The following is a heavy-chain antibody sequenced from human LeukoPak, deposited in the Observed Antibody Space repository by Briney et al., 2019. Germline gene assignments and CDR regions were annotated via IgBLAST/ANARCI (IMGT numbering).Heavy chain of an antibody. V-gene: IGHV3-33*08. CDR3: ARGPSAYPKCFDY. D-gene: IGHD5-12*01. Sequence: GGSLRLSCAASGFTFNSYSMNWVRQAPGKGLEWVAVIWYDGSNKYYADSVEGRFTISRDNSKNTLYLQMNSLRAEDTAVYYCARGPSAYPKCFDYWGQGTLVTVSS. CDR1: GFTFNSYS. J-gene: IGHJ4*02. CDR2: IWYDGSNK.